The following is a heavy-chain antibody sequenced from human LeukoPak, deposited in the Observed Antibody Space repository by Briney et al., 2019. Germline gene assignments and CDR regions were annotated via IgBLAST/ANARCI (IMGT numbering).Heavy chain of an antibody. CDR1: GGSISNYY. D-gene: IGHD4-17*01. Sequence: SETLSLTCTVSGGSISNYYWSWLRQPPGKGLEWIGYIYFSGTTNINLSLKSRVTISVDMSKNQFSLKLSSVTAADTAVYYYASDDPQTTVPEGLDVWGQGTTVTVSS. CDR3: ASDDPQTTVPEGLDV. J-gene: IGHJ6*02. V-gene: IGHV4-59*01. CDR2: IYFSGTT.